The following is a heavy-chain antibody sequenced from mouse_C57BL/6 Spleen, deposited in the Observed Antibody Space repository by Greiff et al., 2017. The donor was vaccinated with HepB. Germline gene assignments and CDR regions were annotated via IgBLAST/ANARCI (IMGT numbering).Heavy chain of an antibody. Sequence: QVQLQQSGAELARPGASVKLSCKASGYTFTSYGISWVKQRTGQGLEWIGEIYPRSGNTYYNEKFKGKATLTADKSSSTAYMELRSLTSEDSAVYFCARYYGSKDYAMDYWGQGTSVTVSS. CDR1: GYTFTSYG. J-gene: IGHJ4*01. CDR3: ARYYGSKDYAMDY. D-gene: IGHD1-1*01. CDR2: IYPRSGNT. V-gene: IGHV1-81*01.